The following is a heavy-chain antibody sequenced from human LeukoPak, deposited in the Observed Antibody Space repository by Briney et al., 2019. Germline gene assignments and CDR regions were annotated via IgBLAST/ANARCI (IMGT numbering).Heavy chain of an antibody. CDR3: ARDIEAVATVLTQDYYYYYGMDF. CDR1: GSTFTSYY. CDR2: INRSGGST. J-gene: IGHJ6*02. Sequence: GASVKLSCKASGSTFTSYYMNWVRQGPGQGLEWRGIINRSGGSTSYAQKFQGRVTMTRVTSTSTVYMELSSLRSENAAVYYCARDIEAVATVLTQDYYYYYGMDFCGQGTTVTVSS. D-gene: IGHD4-23*01. V-gene: IGHV1-46*01.